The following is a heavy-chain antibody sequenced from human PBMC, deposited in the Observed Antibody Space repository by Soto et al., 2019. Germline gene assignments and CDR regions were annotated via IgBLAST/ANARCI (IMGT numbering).Heavy chain of an antibody. J-gene: IGHJ3*02. CDR3: VRTVIPAAMDAFHI. D-gene: IGHD2-2*01. Sequence: EVQLVESGGNLVQPGGSLRLSCAASGFTVSSNSMNWVRQAPGKGLEWVSVIYSGGSTYYADSVKGRFTISRDNSKNTLYLQMNSLRDEDTAVYYCVRTVIPAAMDAFHIWGQGTMVTVSS. CDR2: IYSGGST. V-gene: IGHV3-66*01. CDR1: GFTVSSNS.